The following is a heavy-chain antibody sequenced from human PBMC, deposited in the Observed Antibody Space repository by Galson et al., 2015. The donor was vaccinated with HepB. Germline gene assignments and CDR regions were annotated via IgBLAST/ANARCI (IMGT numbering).Heavy chain of an antibody. D-gene: IGHD6-13*01. CDR2: ISYDGSNK. V-gene: IGHV3-30-3*01. J-gene: IGHJ4*02. CDR3: AGSYSNSWHNFVY. CDR1: GFTFSSYA. Sequence: SLRLSCAASGFTFSSYAMHWVRQAPGKGLEWVAVISYDGSNKYYADSVKGRFTISRDNFENTLYLQMNSLRGEDTAVYYCAGSYSNSWHNFVYWGQGTLVSVSS.